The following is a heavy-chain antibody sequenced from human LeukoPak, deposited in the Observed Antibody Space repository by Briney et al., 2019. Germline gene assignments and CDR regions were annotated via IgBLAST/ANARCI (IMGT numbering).Heavy chain of an antibody. CDR2: ISAYNGNT. D-gene: IGHD1-1*01. CDR1: GYTFTSYD. Sequence: ASVKVSCKASGYTFTSYDINWVRQATGQGLEWMGWISAYNGNTNYAQKLQGRVTMTTDTSTSTAYMELSSLRSEDTAVYYCARAPNEGAFDIWGQGTMVSVSS. CDR3: ARAPNEGAFDI. V-gene: IGHV1-18*01. J-gene: IGHJ3*02.